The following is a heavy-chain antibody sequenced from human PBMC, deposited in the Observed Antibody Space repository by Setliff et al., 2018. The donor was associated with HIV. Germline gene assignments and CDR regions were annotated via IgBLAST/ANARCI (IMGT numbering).Heavy chain of an antibody. CDR1: GASISGYF. V-gene: IGHV4-59*08. J-gene: IGHJ3*01. CDR2: INYSGET. Sequence: PSETLSLTCTVSGASISGYFWTWMRQVPGKGLEWLGYINYSGETNYNPSLRRRVTISIDTPTNQFSLKIDSMTASDTAIYYCARHAAATISSVWYANAAFAVWGQGTGVTVS. D-gene: IGHD3-22*01. CDR3: ARHAAATISSVWYANAAFAV.